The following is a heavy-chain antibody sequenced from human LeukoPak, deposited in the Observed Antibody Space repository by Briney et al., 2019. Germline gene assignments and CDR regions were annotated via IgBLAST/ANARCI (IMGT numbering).Heavy chain of an antibody. V-gene: IGHV3-7*01. CDR1: GFTFSNHW. CDR3: ASFGISWRSSY. Sequence: PGGSLRLSCAASGFTFSNHWMSWVRQAPGKGLEWVANIKQDGSLKYYVDSVKGRFTISRDNVNNMLYLHMNSLRAEDTAVYYCASFGISWRSSYWGRGTLVTVSS. CDR2: IKQDGSLK. D-gene: IGHD2-21*01. J-gene: IGHJ4*02.